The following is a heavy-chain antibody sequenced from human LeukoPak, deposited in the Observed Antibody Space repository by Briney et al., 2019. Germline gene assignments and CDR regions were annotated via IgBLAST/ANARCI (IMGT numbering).Heavy chain of an antibody. CDR3: ARLTTRLGSSSWYNPPTYYYYMDV. J-gene: IGHJ6*03. Sequence: SETLSLTCAVYGGSFSGYYWSWIRQPPGKGLEWIGEINHSGSTNYNPSLKSRVTISVDTSKNQFSLKLSSVTAADTAVYYCARLTTRLGSSSWYNPPTYYYYMDVWGKGTTVTISS. CDR1: GGSFSGYY. CDR2: INHSGST. D-gene: IGHD6-13*01. V-gene: IGHV4-34*01.